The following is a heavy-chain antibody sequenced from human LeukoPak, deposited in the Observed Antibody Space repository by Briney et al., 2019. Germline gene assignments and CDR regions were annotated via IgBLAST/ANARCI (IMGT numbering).Heavy chain of an antibody. V-gene: IGHV3-30-3*01. Sequence: GGSLRLSCAASGFTFSSYAMHWVRQAPGKGLEWVAVISYDGSKKHYADSVKGRFTISRDNSKNTVYLQMNSLRAEDTAVYYCARDRGIAKYYYYYGMDVWGQGTTVTVSS. CDR2: ISYDGSKK. J-gene: IGHJ6*02. D-gene: IGHD6-13*01. CDR3: ARDRGIAKYYYYYGMDV. CDR1: GFTFSSYA.